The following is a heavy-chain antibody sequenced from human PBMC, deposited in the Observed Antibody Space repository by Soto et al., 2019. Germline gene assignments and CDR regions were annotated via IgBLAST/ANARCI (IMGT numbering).Heavy chain of an antibody. CDR1: VFTFGIYA. V-gene: IGHV3-23*01. CDR3: ARVAPQYSSKKRRFEF. CDR2: ISGSGGSI. Sequence: PVGSLRLSCASSVFTFGIYAMSCVRHSPGKGLEWVSSISGSGGSIYYAHSVKGRFTISRDKTKNTLDLKMNSLRAEDTAVYHCARVAPQYSSKKRRFEFWGQGTLVSVSS. D-gene: IGHD6-13*01. J-gene: IGHJ4*02.